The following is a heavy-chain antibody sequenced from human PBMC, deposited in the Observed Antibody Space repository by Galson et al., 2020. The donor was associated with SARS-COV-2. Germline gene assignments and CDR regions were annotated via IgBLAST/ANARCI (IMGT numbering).Heavy chain of an antibody. CDR3: ATDSTGELDY. J-gene: IGHJ4*02. V-gene: IGHV3-30*02. CDR2: IRYDGSNK. CDR1: GFTFSSYG. Sequence: GGSLRLSCAASGFTFSSYGFHWVRQAPGKGLEWVAVIRYDGSNKYYGDSVKGRFTVSRDNSKKTLYLQMNSLRAEDTAVYYCATDSTGELDYWGQGTLVTVSS. D-gene: IGHD7-27*01.